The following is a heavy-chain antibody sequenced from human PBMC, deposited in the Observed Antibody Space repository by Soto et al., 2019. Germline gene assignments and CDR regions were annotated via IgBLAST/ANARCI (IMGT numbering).Heavy chain of an antibody. CDR3: ARGKGLVTRSGTNWFDP. CDR2: IWYDGSNK. V-gene: IGHV3-33*01. Sequence: QVQLVESGGGVVQAGRSLRLSCAASGFTFSSYGMHWVRQAPGKGLEWVAVIWYDGSNKYYADSVKGRFTISRDNSKNTLYLQMNSLRAEDTAVYYCARGKGLVTRSGTNWFDPWGQGTLVTVSS. J-gene: IGHJ5*02. CDR1: GFTFSSYG. D-gene: IGHD2-21*02.